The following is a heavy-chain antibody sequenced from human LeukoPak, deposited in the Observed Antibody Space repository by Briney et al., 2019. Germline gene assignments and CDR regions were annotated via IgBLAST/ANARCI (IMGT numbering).Heavy chain of an antibody. CDR1: GFTFSSYI. D-gene: IGHD3-10*01. J-gene: IGHJ4*02. V-gene: IGHV3-21*06. Sequence: GGSLRLSCAASGFTFSSYIMNWVRRAPGEGLEWVSSITSRSSYIYYADSVKGRFTISRDNAKNTLYLQMNSLRAEDTALYYCARAPGGTMVLDYWGQGTLVTVSS. CDR2: ITSRSSYI. CDR3: ARAPGGTMVLDY.